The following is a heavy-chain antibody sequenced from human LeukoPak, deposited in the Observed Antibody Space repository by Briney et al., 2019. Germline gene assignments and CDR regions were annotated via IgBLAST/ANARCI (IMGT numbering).Heavy chain of an antibody. D-gene: IGHD4-17*01. Sequence: SGTLSLTCTVSGGSISSSSYYWGWIRQPPGKGLEWIGSIYYSGSTYYNPSLKSRVTISVDTSKNQFSLKLSSVTAADTAVYYCARCRGYGDYNYFDYWGQGTLVTVSS. CDR2: IYYSGST. CDR1: GGSISSSSYY. J-gene: IGHJ4*02. V-gene: IGHV4-39*07. CDR3: ARCRGYGDYNYFDY.